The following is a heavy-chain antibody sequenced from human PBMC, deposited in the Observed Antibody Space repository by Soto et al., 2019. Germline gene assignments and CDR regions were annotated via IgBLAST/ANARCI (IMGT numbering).Heavy chain of an antibody. V-gene: IGHV4-30-2*01. CDR1: GGSLSSGGYS. Sequence: SDTLSLTCAVSGGSLSSGGYSWSWIRQPPGKGLEWIGYIYHSGSTYYNPSLKSRVTISVDRSKNQFSLKLSSVTAADTAVYYCASTDYGDFIDAFDIWGQGTMVTVSS. CDR3: ASTDYGDFIDAFDI. D-gene: IGHD4-17*01. CDR2: IYHSGST. J-gene: IGHJ3*02.